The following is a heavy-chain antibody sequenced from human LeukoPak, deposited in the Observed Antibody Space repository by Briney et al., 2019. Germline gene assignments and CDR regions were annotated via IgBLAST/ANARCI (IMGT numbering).Heavy chain of an antibody. CDR2: FDPEDGET. V-gene: IGHV1-24*01. CDR3: ASLVTAIRGVDWFDP. J-gene: IGHJ5*02. CDR1: GYTLTELS. Sequence: ASVKVSCKVSGYTLTELSMRWVRQAPGKGLEWMGGFDPEDGETIYAQKFQGRVTMTEDTSTDTAYMELSSLRSEDTAVYYCASLVTAIRGVDWFDPWGQGTLVTVSS. D-gene: IGHD2-21*02.